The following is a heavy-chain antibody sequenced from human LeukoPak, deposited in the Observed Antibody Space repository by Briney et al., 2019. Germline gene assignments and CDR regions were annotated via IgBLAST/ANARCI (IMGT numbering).Heavy chain of an antibody. Sequence: ASVKVSCKASGYTFTSYYMHWVRQAPGQGLEWMGIINPSGGSTSYAQKFQGRVTMTRDMSTNTVYMELSSLRSEDTAVYYYASTDYYDSSGYGWFDPWGQGTLVTVSS. CDR2: INPSGGST. D-gene: IGHD3-22*01. CDR1: GYTFTSYY. CDR3: ASTDYYDSSGYGWFDP. V-gene: IGHV1-46*01. J-gene: IGHJ5*02.